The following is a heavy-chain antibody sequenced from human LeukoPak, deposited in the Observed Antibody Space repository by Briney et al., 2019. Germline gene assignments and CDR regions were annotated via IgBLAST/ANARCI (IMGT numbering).Heavy chain of an antibody. CDR3: ARDRSIEMAATNDY. V-gene: IGHV3-66*01. CDR2: IYSGGTT. D-gene: IGHD6-19*01. CDR1: GFTVNSNH. J-gene: IGHJ4*02. Sequence: GGSLRLSCAASGFTVNSNHMSWVRQAPGKGLGWVSIIYSGGTTFYADSVKGRFTISRDNSQNTLYLQMNSLSAEDTAMYYCARDRSIEMAATNDYWGQGTLVTISS.